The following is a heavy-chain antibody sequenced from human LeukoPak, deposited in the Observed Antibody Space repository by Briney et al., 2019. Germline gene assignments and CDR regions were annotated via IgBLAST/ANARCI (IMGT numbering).Heavy chain of an antibody. CDR3: VRDVSRRIGMDV. CDR2: ISPVSSYT. Sequence: KSGGSLRLSCLASGFTFNSYTMNWVREAPGKGQEWVSTISPVSSYTWYAESVKGRFTISRDNPKNSLYLQMDSLRAEDTAVYYCVRDVSRRIGMDVWGQGTTVTVSS. V-gene: IGHV3-21*01. D-gene: IGHD2/OR15-2a*01. J-gene: IGHJ6*02. CDR1: GFTFNSYT.